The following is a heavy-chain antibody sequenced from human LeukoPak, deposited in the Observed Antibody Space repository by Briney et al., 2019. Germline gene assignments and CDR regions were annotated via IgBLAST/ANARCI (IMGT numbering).Heavy chain of an antibody. D-gene: IGHD2-2*01. CDR3: ARDLGYPVPASLPDY. CDR1: GYTFTGYY. Sequence: ASVKVSCKASGYTFTGYYMHWVRQAPGQGLEWMGWINPNSGGTNYAQKFQGRVTMTRDTSISTAYMELSRLRSDDTAVYYCARDLGYPVPASLPDYWGQGTLVTVSP. CDR2: INPNSGGT. J-gene: IGHJ4*02. V-gene: IGHV1-2*02.